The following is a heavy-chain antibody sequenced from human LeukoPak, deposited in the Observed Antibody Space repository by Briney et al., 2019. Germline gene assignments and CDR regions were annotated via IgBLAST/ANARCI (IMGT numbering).Heavy chain of an antibody. D-gene: IGHD4-17*01. CDR2: IYYSGST. J-gene: IGHJ4*02. Sequence: PSETLSLTCTVSGGSISSSSYYWGWIRQPPGKGLEWIGSIYYSGSTYYNPSLKSRVTISVDTSKNQFSLKLSSVTAADTAVHYCARHGPESLAVTTEDYFDYWGQGTLVTVSS. CDR3: ARHGPESLAVTTEDYFDY. V-gene: IGHV4-39*01. CDR1: GGSISSSSYY.